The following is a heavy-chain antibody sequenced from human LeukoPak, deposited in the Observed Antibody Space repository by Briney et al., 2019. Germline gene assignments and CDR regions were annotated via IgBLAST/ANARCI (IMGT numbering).Heavy chain of an antibody. CDR1: GYTFTSYA. Sequence: GASVKVSCKASGYTFTSYAMHWVRQAPGQRLEWMGRINAGNGNTKYSQEFQGRVTITRDTSASTAYMELSSLRSEDMAVYYCARIAAAGTPRLYWYFDLWGRGTLVTVSS. CDR2: INAGNGNT. J-gene: IGHJ2*01. CDR3: ARIAAAGTPRLYWYFDL. V-gene: IGHV1-3*03. D-gene: IGHD6-13*01.